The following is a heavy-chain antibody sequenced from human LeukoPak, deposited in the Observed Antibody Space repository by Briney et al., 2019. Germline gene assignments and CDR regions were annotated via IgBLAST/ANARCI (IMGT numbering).Heavy chain of an antibody. J-gene: IGHJ6*02. CDR3: VRDPESAAGPDYYYFYGMDA. CDR1: GFTFSDYY. D-gene: IGHD6-13*01. Sequence: GGSLRLSCAASGFTFSDYYMSWIRQAPGKGLEWISYISSRGRTIYYADSVKGRFTISRDNAKKSLYLQMNSLRAEDTAVYYCVRDPESAAGPDYYYFYGMDAWGQGTTVTVSS. CDR2: ISSRGRTI. V-gene: IGHV3-11*01.